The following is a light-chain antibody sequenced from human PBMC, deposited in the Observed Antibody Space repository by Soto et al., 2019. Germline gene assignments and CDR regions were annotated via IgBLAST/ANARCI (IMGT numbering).Light chain of an antibody. V-gene: IGKV3-20*01. CDR3: QQYGSLLGT. CDR1: QSVGSN. Sequence: EIVMTQSPATLSVSPGERATLSCRASQSVGSNLAWYQQKPGQAPRLLIYGASTRATGIPDRFSGSGSGTDFTLTISRLEPEDFAVYYCQQYGSLLGTFGQGTKVEIK. J-gene: IGKJ1*01. CDR2: GAS.